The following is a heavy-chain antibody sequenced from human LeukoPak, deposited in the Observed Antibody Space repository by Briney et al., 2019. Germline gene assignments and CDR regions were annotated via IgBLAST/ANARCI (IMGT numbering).Heavy chain of an antibody. CDR1: GGSISSYY. CDR2: IYYSGST. CDR3: ARVTENPYYYYYYGMDV. D-gene: IGHD1-14*01. Sequence: PSETQSLTCTVSGGSISSYYWSWIRQPPGKGLEWIGYIYYSGSTNYNPSLKSRVTISVDTSKNQFSLKLSSVTAADTAVYYCARVTENPYYYYYYGMDVWGQGTTVTVSS. J-gene: IGHJ6*02. V-gene: IGHV4-59*01.